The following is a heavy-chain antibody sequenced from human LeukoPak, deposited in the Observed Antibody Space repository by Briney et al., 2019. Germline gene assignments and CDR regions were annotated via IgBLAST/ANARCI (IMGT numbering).Heavy chain of an antibody. Sequence: SVKVSCKASGGTFSSYAISWVRQAPGQGLEWMGRIIPIFGTTNYAQKFQGRVTITTDESTSTAYMELSSLRSEDTAVYYCAGGAGAAAFDYWGQGTLVTVSS. CDR3: AGGAGAAAFDY. J-gene: IGHJ4*02. V-gene: IGHV1-69*05. CDR1: GGTFSSYA. D-gene: IGHD6-13*01. CDR2: IIPIFGTT.